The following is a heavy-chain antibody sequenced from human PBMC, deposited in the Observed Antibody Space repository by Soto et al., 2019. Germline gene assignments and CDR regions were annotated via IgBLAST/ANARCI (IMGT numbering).Heavy chain of an antibody. Sequence: PGGSLRLSCAASGFTFSRYAMSGVRQAPGKGLEWVSAISGSGGSTYYADSVKGRFTISRDNSKNTLYLQMKSLRAEDTAVYYCAKNDILTGYYYYYMDVWGKGTTVTVSS. CDR1: GFTFSRYA. D-gene: IGHD3-9*01. CDR3: AKNDILTGYYYYYMDV. CDR2: ISGSGGST. J-gene: IGHJ6*03. V-gene: IGHV3-23*01.